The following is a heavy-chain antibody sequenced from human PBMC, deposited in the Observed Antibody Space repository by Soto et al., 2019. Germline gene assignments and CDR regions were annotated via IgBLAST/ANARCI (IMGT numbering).Heavy chain of an antibody. CDR3: ARGGGLGYYYYYYGMDV. D-gene: IGHD1-26*01. V-gene: IGHV4-34*01. Sequence: SETLSLTCAVYGGSFSGYYWSWIRQPPGKGLEWIGEINHSGSTNCNPSLKSRVTISVDTSKNQFSLKLSSVTAADTAVYYCARGGGLGYYYYYYGMDVWGQGTTVTVSS. CDR2: INHSGST. CDR1: GGSFSGYY. J-gene: IGHJ6*02.